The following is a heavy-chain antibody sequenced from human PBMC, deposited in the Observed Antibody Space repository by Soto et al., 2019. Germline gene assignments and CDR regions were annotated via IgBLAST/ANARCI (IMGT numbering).Heavy chain of an antibody. J-gene: IGHJ4*02. CDR1: GFTFSTHA. CDR3: ARSLWFGETPPDY. D-gene: IGHD3-10*01. V-gene: IGHV3-23*01. CDR2: ISASTGIT. Sequence: EVQLLESGGGLVQPGGSLRLSCAASGFTFSTHAMSWVRQAPGKGLEWVSVISASTGITYYADSVKGRFIIFRDNSKNTLFLQMNSLRAEGTAIYYCARSLWFGETPPDYWGQGTLVTVSS.